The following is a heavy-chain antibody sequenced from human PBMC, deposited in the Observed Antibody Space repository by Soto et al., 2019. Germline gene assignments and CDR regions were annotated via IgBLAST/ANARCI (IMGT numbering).Heavy chain of an antibody. CDR2: ISSNGGST. CDR1: GCTCSSYA. J-gene: IGHJ4*02. V-gene: IGHV3-64D*06. D-gene: IGHD3-9*01. CDR3: VKGGYILTGDGAFDY. Sequence: GGSLRLSCSASGCTCSSYAMHWVRQAPGKGLEYVSAISSNGGSTYYADSVKGRFTISRDNSKNTLYLQMSSLRAEDTAVYYCVKGGYILTGDGAFDYWGQGTLVTVSS.